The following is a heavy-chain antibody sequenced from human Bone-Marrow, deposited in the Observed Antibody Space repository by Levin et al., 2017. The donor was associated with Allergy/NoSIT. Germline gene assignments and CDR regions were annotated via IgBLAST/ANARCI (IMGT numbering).Heavy chain of an antibody. J-gene: IGHJ4*02. Sequence: PSETLSLTCSVSGGSITGFYWTWIRQSAGKGLEWIGRVYYSGSAKYNPSLRSRVTMSVDTSKNQFSLKLNSVTAADTAVYYCARLGSSGWFPLDNWGQGTLVTVSS. CDR2: VYYSGSA. CDR3: ARLGSSGWFPLDN. V-gene: IGHV4-4*07. CDR1: GGSITGFY. D-gene: IGHD6-19*01.